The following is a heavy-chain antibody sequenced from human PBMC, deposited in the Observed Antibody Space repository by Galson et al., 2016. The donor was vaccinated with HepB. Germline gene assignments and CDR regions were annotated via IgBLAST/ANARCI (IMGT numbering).Heavy chain of an antibody. CDR1: GLTFSDSY. D-gene: IGHD6-13*01. CDR2: SRGKGKSYTT. J-gene: IGHJ6*02. Sequence: SLRLSCAASGLTFSDSYLDWFRQAPGKGLEWVGRSRGKGKSYTTEYAASVKGRFTISRDDSKNSLYLQINSLESEDTAVYYCTRDQGGGSTDYSLMDVWGQGTTVTVSS. CDR3: TRDQGGGSTDYSLMDV. V-gene: IGHV3-72*01.